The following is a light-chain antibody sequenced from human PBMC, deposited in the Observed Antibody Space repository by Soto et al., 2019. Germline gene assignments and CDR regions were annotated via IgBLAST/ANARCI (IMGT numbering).Light chain of an antibody. J-gene: IGKJ1*01. CDR2: AAS. CDR1: QDIRND. Sequence: AIQMTQSPSSLSASVGDRVTITCRASQDIRNDLGWYQKKPGKAPNVLIYAASTLRSGVPSRFSGSGSGTHFALTINKLQTEDSATYLCLQEHTYPWTFGQGTKVDIK. V-gene: IGKV1-6*01. CDR3: LQEHTYPWT.